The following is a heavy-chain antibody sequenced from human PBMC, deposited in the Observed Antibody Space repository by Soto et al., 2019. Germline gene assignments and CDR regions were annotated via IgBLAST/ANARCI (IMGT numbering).Heavy chain of an antibody. J-gene: IGHJ4*02. CDR2: IIPIFGTA. V-gene: IGHV1-69*13. Sequence: SVKVSCKASGGTFSSYAISWVRQAPGQELEWMGGIIPIFGTANYAQKFQGRVTITADESTSTAYMELSSLRSEDTAVYYCARVASDIVVVPAAIAWNYLAYWGQGTLVTVSS. CDR1: GGTFSSYA. D-gene: IGHD2-2*01. CDR3: ARVASDIVVVPAAIAWNYLAY.